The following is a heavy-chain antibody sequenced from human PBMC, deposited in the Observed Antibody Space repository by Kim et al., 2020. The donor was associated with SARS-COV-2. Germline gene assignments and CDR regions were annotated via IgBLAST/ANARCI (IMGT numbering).Heavy chain of an antibody. Sequence: SETLSLTCAVYGGSFSGYYWSWIRQPPGKGLEWIGEINHSGSTNYNPSLKSRVTISVDTSKNQFSLKLSSVTAADTAVYYCVRGNTNIAAAGRYYYYGMDVWGQGTTVTVSS. D-gene: IGHD6-13*01. J-gene: IGHJ6*02. CDR2: INHSGST. V-gene: IGHV4-34*01. CDR3: VRGNTNIAAAGRYYYYGMDV. CDR1: GGSFSGYY.